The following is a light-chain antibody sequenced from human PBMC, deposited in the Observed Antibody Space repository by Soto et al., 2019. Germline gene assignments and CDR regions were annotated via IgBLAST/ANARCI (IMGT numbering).Light chain of an antibody. V-gene: IGLV1-44*01. CDR1: RSNIGSNT. Sequence: QSVLTQPPSASGTPGQRVPISCSGSRSNIGSNTVNWYQQLPGTAPKLLIYNNNQRPSGVPDRFSGSKSGTSASLAISGLQSEDEADYYCAAWDDSLNGLVFGTGTKLTVL. J-gene: IGLJ1*01. CDR3: AAWDDSLNGLV. CDR2: NNN.